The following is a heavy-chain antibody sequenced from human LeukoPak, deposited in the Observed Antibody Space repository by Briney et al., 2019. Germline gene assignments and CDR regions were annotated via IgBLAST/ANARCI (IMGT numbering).Heavy chain of an antibody. CDR1: GGSISSYY. D-gene: IGHD6-13*01. CDR2: IYYSGST. V-gene: IGHV4-59*08. CDR3: ARHVAAAGHFDY. Sequence: SETLSLTCTVSGGSISSYYWSWIRQPPGKGLEWIGYIYYSGSTNYNPSLKSRVTISVDTSKNQFSLKLSSVTAADTAVYYCARHVAAAGHFDYWGQGTLVAVSS. J-gene: IGHJ4*02.